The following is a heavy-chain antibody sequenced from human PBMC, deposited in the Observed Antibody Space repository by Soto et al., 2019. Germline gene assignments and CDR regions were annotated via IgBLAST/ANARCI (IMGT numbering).Heavy chain of an antibody. CDR2: VYSSGGT. V-gene: IGHV4-4*07. D-gene: IGHD3-3*01. CDR3: ARGQRFSDCFDP. Sequence: ETLSLTCTVSGGSMTSYYWTWIRQPAGKGLEWIGRVYSSGGTHYNPSLKSRVTISLDTSKNQFSLRLLSVTDADTAVYFCARGQRFSDCFDPWGQGTLVTVSS. CDR1: GGSMTSYY. J-gene: IGHJ5*02.